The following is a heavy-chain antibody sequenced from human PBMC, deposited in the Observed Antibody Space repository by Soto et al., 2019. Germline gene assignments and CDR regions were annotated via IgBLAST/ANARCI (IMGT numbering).Heavy chain of an antibody. Sequence: QVQLVQSGAEVKKPGSSVTVSCKASGGTFSSYTISWVRQAPGQGLEWMAGISPIFGTPIYAQKFQDRVTITADYSTMTAYMEMNRMTSEDTAVYYCARVVVGSRLSLDYWGQGTLVTISS. D-gene: IGHD1-26*01. J-gene: IGHJ4*02. V-gene: IGHV1-69*01. CDR2: ISPIFGTP. CDR1: GGTFSSYT. CDR3: ARVVVGSRLSLDY.